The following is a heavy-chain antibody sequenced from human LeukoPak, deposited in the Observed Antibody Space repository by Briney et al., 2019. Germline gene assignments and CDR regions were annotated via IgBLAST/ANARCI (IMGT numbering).Heavy chain of an antibody. CDR1: GFTFSSYS. J-gene: IGHJ4*02. CDR2: ISSSSTI. D-gene: IGHD3-22*01. Sequence: HAGGSLRLSCAASGFTFSSYSMNWVRLAPGKGLEWVSYISSSSTIYYADSVKGRFTISRDNAKNSLSLQMNSLRAEDTAVYYCARVLHKRNYDSSGYYGYWGQGTLVTVSS. CDR3: ARVLHKRNYDSSGYYGY. V-gene: IGHV3-48*01.